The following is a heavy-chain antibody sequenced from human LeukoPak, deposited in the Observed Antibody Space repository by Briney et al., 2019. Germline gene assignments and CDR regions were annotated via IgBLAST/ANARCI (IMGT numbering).Heavy chain of an antibody. J-gene: IGHJ4*02. CDR2: ISGYNGNT. CDR1: GYIFTNFG. V-gene: IGHV1-18*01. Sequence: ASVKVSCKASGYIFTNFGISWVRQARGQGLEWMGWISGYNGNTNYAQKLQGRVTMTTDTSTSTAYMELRSLRSDDTAVYYCARQNYYGSGSYQPHNDYWGQGTLVTVSP. D-gene: IGHD3-10*01. CDR3: ARQNYYGSGSYQPHNDY.